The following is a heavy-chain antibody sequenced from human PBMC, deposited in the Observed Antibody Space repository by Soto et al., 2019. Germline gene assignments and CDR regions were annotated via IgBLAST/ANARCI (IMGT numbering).Heavy chain of an antibody. CDR1: GGSISSSSYY. J-gene: IGHJ3*02. D-gene: IGHD5-12*01. CDR2: MYYSGST. V-gene: IGHV4-39*01. CDR3: AGGVATIPYAFDI. Sequence: QLQLQESGPGLAKPSETLSLTCAVSGGSISSSSYYWGWIRQPPGKGLEWIGSMYYSGSTYYNPSLKCRVTISVDTSKNQFSLKLSSVTAADTAVYYCAGGVATIPYAFDIWGQGTMVTVSS.